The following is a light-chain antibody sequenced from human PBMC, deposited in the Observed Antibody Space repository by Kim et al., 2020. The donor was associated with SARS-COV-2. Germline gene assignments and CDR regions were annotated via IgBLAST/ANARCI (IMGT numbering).Light chain of an antibody. CDR1: QSVSSN. J-gene: IGKJ4*01. V-gene: IGKV3-15*01. CDR2: GAT. Sequence: VSPGESAPPSCRASQSVSSNLALYQQKPGQGPRLLIYGATTRATGIPARFSGSGSGRECTLAICGLQSEDFAVYLWQHYNNWPRAFGGGTKVDIK. CDR3: QHYNNWPRA.